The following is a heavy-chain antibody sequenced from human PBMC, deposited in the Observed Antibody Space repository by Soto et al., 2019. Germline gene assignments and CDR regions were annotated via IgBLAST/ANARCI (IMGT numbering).Heavy chain of an antibody. J-gene: IGHJ6*02. V-gene: IGHV4-4*07. Sequence: SETLSLTCTVSGGSISGYYWSWVRQPAGKGLEWVGRIYSDGTTNYSPSLKSRVTMSLDTSKDQFSLHLNSVTAADTAVYYCSRVGCSNSKCYTRGMDVWGQGTTVTAP. CDR2: IYSDGTT. D-gene: IGHD2-2*01. CDR3: SRVGCSNSKCYTRGMDV. CDR1: GGSISGYY.